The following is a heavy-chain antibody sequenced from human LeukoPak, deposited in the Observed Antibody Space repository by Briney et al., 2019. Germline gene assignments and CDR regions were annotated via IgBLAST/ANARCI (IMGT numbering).Heavy chain of an antibody. CDR3: ARASGSYSLYYYMDV. D-gene: IGHD1-26*01. CDR1: GFTFSSYS. J-gene: IGHJ6*03. CDR2: ISSSSSYI. Sequence: KAGGSLRLSCAASGFTFSSYSMNWVRQAPGKGLEWVSSISSSSSYIYYADSVKGRFTISRDNAKNSLYLQMNSLRAEDTAVYYCARASGSYSLYYYMDVWGKGTTVTISS. V-gene: IGHV3-21*01.